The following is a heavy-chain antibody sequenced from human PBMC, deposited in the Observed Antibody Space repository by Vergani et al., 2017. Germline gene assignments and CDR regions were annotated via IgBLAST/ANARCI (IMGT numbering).Heavy chain of an antibody. D-gene: IGHD3-22*01. V-gene: IGHV3-23*01. CDR1: VFTFSSYA. Sequence: ELQLLESGGGLVQPGGSLRLSCAASVFTFSSYAMSWVRQAPGKGLEWVSAISGSGGSTYYADSVKGRFTISRDNSKNTLYLQMNSLRAEDTAVYYCAKENRERSSNYYDSSGYRYYFDYWGQGTLVTVSS. J-gene: IGHJ4*02. CDR2: ISGSGGST. CDR3: AKENRERSSNYYDSSGYRYYFDY.